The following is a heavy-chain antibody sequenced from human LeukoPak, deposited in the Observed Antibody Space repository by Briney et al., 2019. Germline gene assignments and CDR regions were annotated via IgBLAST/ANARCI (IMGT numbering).Heavy chain of an antibody. CDR1: GYSFTSYW. CDR2: IYPGDSDT. D-gene: IGHD4-17*01. J-gene: IGHJ4*02. V-gene: IGHV5-51*01. Sequence: GESLRISCKGSGYSFTSYWIGWVRQMPGKGLEWMGIIYPGDSDTRYSPSFQGQVTISADKSISTAYLQWSSLKASDTGIYYCATVRTYGDYAMNYWGQGTLVTVSS. CDR3: ATVRTYGDYAMNY.